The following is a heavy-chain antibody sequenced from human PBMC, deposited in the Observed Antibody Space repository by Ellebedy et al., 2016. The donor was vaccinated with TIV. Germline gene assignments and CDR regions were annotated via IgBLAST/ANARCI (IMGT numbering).Heavy chain of an antibody. J-gene: IGHJ4*02. D-gene: IGHD3-10*01. V-gene: IGHV3-23*01. CDR1: GFTFSSYA. CDR2: ISGSGGST. Sequence: GESLKISXAASGFTFSSYAMSWVRQAPGKGLEWVSAISGSGGSTYYADSVKGRFTISRDNSKNTLYLQMNSLRAEDTAVYYCAKDRTSEESLWFGELFSDYWGQGTLVTVSS. CDR3: AKDRTSEESLWFGELFSDY.